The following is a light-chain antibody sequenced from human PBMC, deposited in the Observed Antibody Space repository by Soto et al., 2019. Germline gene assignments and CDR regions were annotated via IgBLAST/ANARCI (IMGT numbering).Light chain of an antibody. CDR2: GAS. Sequence: EIVLTQSPGTLSLSPGESATLSCRASQSVQFNYVAWYQQKPGQAPRLLIYGASSKATGIPDRFSGSGSGMDFTLTISSLAPEDFAVYYCQQSGDSQWTFGQGTKVEI. CDR1: QSVQFNY. CDR3: QQSGDSQWT. V-gene: IGKV3-20*01. J-gene: IGKJ1*01.